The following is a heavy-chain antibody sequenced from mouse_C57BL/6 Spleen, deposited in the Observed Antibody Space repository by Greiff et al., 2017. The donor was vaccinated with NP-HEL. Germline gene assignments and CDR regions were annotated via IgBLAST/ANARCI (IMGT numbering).Heavy chain of an antibody. D-gene: IGHD1-1*01. CDR3: ARDYGSSWGDGFGY. V-gene: IGHV14-3*01. Sequence: VQLKESVAELVRPGASVKLSCTASGFNIKNTYMHWVKQRPEQGLEWIGRIDPANGNTKYAPKFQGKATITADTSSNTAYLQLSSLTSEDTAIYYCARDYGSSWGDGFGYWGQGTTLTVSS. CDR1: GFNIKNTY. CDR2: IDPANGNT. J-gene: IGHJ2*01.